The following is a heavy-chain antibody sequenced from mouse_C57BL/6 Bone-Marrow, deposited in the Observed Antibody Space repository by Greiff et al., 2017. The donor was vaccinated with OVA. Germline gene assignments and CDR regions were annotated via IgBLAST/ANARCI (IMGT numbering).Heavy chain of an antibody. J-gene: IGHJ3*01. CDR3: TTGYGSSRFAY. CDR1: GFNIKDDY. Sequence: EVQLVESGAELVRPGASVKLSCTASGFNIKDDYMHWVKQRPEQGLEWIGWIDPGNGDTEYASKFQGKATITAATSSNTAYLQLSRLTSEDTAVYYCTTGYGSSRFAYWGQGTLVTVSA. D-gene: IGHD1-1*01. V-gene: IGHV14-4*01. CDR2: IDPGNGDT.